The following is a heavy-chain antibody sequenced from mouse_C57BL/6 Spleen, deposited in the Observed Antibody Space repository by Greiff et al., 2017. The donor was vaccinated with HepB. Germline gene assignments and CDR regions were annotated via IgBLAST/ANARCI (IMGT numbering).Heavy chain of an antibody. D-gene: IGHD1-1*01. CDR2: ISYDGSN. J-gene: IGHJ2*01. Sequence: EVQLQQSGPGLVKPSQSLSLTCSVTGYSITSGYYWNWIRQFPGNKLEWMGYISYDGSNNYNPSLKNRISITRDTSKNQFFLKLNSVTTEDTATYYCAREDYGSSYEYFDYWGQGTTLTVSS. CDR1: GYSITSGYY. CDR3: AREDYGSSYEYFDY. V-gene: IGHV3-6*01.